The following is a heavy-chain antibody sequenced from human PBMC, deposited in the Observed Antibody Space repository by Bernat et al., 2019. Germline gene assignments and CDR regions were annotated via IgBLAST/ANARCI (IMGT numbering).Heavy chain of an antibody. Sequence: VQLVESGGGLVQPGGSLKLSCAASGFTFSGSAMHWVRQASGKGLEWVSSISSSSDYIYYADSMKGRFTISRDDARKSLYLLMSSLRAEDTAVYYCARGGGGYTYGGFDPWGQGTLVTVSS. D-gene: IGHD5-18*01. CDR3: ARGGGGYTYGGFDP. J-gene: IGHJ5*02. CDR2: ISSSSDYI. V-gene: IGHV3-21*01. CDR1: GFTFSGSA.